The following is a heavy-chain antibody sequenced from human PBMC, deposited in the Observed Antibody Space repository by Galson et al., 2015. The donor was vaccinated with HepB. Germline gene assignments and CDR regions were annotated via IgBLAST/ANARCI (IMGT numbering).Heavy chain of an antibody. J-gene: IGHJ4*02. CDR3: ASSSTGGDYYFDY. CDR1: GFTFSSYG. D-gene: IGHD6-6*01. CDR2: ISYDGRNK. Sequence: SLRLSCAASGFTFSSYGMHWVRQAPGKGLEWVAVISYDGRNKYYADSVKGRFTISRDNSKNTLYLQMNSLRAEDTAVYYCASSSTGGDYYFDYWGQGTLVTVSS. V-gene: IGHV3-30*03.